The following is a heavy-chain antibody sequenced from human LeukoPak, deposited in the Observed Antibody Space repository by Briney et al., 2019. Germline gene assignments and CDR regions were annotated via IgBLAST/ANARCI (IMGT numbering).Heavy chain of an antibody. J-gene: IGHJ6*03. D-gene: IGHD3-10*01. CDR2: IRYDGSNK. Sequence: GGSLRLSCAASGFTFSNYGMHWVRQAPGKGLEWVAFIRYDGSNKYSADYVKGRITISRDNSKNTLYLQMNSLRAEDTAVYYCAKDPSTLGGVPYYMDVWGKGTTVTVSS. CDR3: AKDPSTLGGVPYYMDV. V-gene: IGHV3-30*02. CDR1: GFTFSNYG.